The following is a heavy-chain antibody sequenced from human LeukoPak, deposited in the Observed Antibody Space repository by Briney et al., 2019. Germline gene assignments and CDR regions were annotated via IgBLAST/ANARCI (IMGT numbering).Heavy chain of an antibody. D-gene: IGHD3-22*01. CDR2: ISGNCGST. Sequence: PGGSLRLSCAASGLTFSSYAMSWVRQAPGKGLEGVSAISGNCGSTYYADFVKGRFTISRDNPKNPLYLQMHSLRAEDTAVYYCANDGYYDSSGYYYVWSNAFDIWGQGTMVTVSS. V-gene: IGHV3-23*01. J-gene: IGHJ3*02. CDR3: ANDGYYDSSGYYYVWSNAFDI. CDR1: GLTFSSYA.